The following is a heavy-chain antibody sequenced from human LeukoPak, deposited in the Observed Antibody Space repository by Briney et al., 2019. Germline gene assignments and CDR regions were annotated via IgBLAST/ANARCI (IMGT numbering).Heavy chain of an antibody. CDR1: GFTFSSYE. V-gene: IGHV3-48*03. CDR3: AKDRRAGSYDY. CDR2: ISTSGSTK. J-gene: IGHJ4*02. Sequence: GGSLRLSCAASGFTFSSYEMNWVRQAPGKGLEWVSYISTSGSTKYYADSVKGRFTISRDNAKNSLYLQMNSLRAEDTAVYYCAKDRRAGSYDYWGQGTLVTVSS. D-gene: IGHD3-10*01.